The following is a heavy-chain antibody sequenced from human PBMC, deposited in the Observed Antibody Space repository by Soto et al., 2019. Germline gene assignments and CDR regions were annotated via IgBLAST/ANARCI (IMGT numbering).Heavy chain of an antibody. Sequence: PSETLSLTCTVSGGSISSSSYYWGWIRQPPGKGLEWIGSIYYSGSTYYNPSLKSRVTISVDTSKNQFSLKLSSVTAADTAVYYCASAITMVRGKESWFDPWGQGTLVTVSS. CDR2: IYYSGST. J-gene: IGHJ5*02. V-gene: IGHV4-39*01. CDR3: ASAITMVRGKESWFDP. D-gene: IGHD3-10*01. CDR1: GGSISSSSYY.